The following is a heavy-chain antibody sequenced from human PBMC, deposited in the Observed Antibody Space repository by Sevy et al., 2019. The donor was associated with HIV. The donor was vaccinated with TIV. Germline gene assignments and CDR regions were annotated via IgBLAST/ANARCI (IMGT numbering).Heavy chain of an antibody. V-gene: IGHV3-23*01. D-gene: IGHD4-17*01. CDR1: GFTFSSYA. Sequence: GGSLRLSCAASGFTFSSYAMHWVRQAPGKGLEWVSAISNSGSDTKYAGSVKGRFTISRDNSKNTLYVQMNSLSAEDTAVYYCAKDRITVIGDAFDLWGQGTMVTV. J-gene: IGHJ3*01. CDR3: AKDRITVIGDAFDL. CDR2: ISNSGSDT.